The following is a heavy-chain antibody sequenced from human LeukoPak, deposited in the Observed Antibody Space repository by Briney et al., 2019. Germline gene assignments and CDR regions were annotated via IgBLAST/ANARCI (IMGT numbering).Heavy chain of an antibody. Sequence: ASVKVSCKASGYTFTSYGISWVRQAPGQGLEWMGWISAYNGNTNYAQKFQGRVTITTDESTSTAYMELSSLRSEDTAVYYCARLRPDTAKWGQGTLVTVSS. CDR1: GYTFTSYG. CDR3: ARLRPDTAK. CDR2: ISAYNGNT. V-gene: IGHV1-18*01. J-gene: IGHJ4*02. D-gene: IGHD5-18*01.